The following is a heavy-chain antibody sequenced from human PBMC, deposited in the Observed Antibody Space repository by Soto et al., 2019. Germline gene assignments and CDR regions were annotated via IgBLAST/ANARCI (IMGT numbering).Heavy chain of an antibody. Sequence: QVQLVESGGGVVQPGRSLRLSCAASGFTFSSYGMHWVRQAPGKGLEWVAVIWYDGSNKYYADSVKGRFTISRDNAKNPPYLQMNSLRAEDTAVYYCARGILTGYYRRPFYYGMDVWGQGTTVTVSS. J-gene: IGHJ6*02. CDR1: GFTFSSYG. CDR2: IWYDGSNK. CDR3: ARGILTGYYRRPFYYGMDV. V-gene: IGHV3-33*01. D-gene: IGHD3-9*01.